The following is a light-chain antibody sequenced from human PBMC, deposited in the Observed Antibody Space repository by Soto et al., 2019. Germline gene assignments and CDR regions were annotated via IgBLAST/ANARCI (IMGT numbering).Light chain of an antibody. CDR3: QQYGSSPQT. J-gene: IGKJ1*01. CDR2: CAS. Sequence: EIVLTQSPGTLSLSPGERATLSCRASQSVSSSYLAWYQQKPGQAPRLLIYCASSRATGIPDRFSGSGSGTDFTLTISRLEPEDFAVYYWQQYGSSPQTFGQGTKVEI. V-gene: IGKV3-20*01. CDR1: QSVSSSY.